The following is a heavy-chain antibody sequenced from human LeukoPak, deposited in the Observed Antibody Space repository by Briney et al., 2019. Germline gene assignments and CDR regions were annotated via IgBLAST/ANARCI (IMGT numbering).Heavy chain of an antibody. CDR1: GGSISIYY. Sequence: SETLSLTCTVSGGSISIYYWSWIRQPPGKGLEWIGYFYYSGSTSYNPSLKSRVTISVATSKNQFSLKLSSVTAADTAVYYCARRGGDSSGNFDYWGQGTLVTVSS. D-gene: IGHD3-22*01. CDR3: ARRGGDSSGNFDY. CDR2: FYYSGST. J-gene: IGHJ4*02. V-gene: IGHV4-59*01.